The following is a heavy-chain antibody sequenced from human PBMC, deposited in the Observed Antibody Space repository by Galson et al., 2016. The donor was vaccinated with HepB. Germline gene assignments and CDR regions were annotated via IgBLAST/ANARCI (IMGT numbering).Heavy chain of an antibody. J-gene: IGHJ5*02. CDR2: IYHSGST. Sequence: SETLSLTCAVSGDSITFNSAWSWIRQPPGQGLEWIGEIYHSGSTNYKPSLKSRISMSVDRAQNSFSLNLTSMTAADTAVYFCARDRHGSGSYLTWFDAWGQGILVTVSS. CDR3: ARDRHGSGSYLTWFDA. V-gene: IGHV4-4*02. CDR1: GDSITFNSA. D-gene: IGHD3-10*01.